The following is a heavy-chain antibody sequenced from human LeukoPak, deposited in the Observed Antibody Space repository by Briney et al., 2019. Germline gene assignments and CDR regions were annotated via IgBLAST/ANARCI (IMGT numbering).Heavy chain of an antibody. D-gene: IGHD1/OR15-1a*01. CDR2: IIPVFGTA. CDR3: ARMDGNNNYYMDV. J-gene: IGHJ6*03. Sequence: SLRVSCAASGGTFSSYAISWVRQAPGQGLEWMAGIIPVFGTANYAQTLQGRVTISTDKSTSTPYLEMSSLRSEDTAVYYCARMDGNNNYYMDVWGKGTTVTVSS. CDR1: GGTFSSYA. V-gene: IGHV1-69*05.